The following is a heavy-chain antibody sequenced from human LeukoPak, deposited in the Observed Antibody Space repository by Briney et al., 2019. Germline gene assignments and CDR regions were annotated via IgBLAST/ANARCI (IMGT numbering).Heavy chain of an antibody. CDR3: ARLDNWNYPY. CDR2: ISWNSGSI. Sequence: GGSLRLSCAASGFTFDDYAMHWVRQAPGKGLEWVSGISWNSGSIGYADSVKGRFTISRDNAKNSLYLQMNSLRAEDTAVYYCARLDNWNYPYWGQGTLVTVSS. D-gene: IGHD1-7*01. V-gene: IGHV3-9*01. CDR1: GFTFDDYA. J-gene: IGHJ4*02.